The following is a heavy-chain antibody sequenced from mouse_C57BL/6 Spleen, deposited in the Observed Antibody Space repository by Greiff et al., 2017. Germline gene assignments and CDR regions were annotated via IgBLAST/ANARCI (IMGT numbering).Heavy chain of an antibody. V-gene: IGHV10-3*01. D-gene: IGHD1-1*01. J-gene: IGHJ4*01. CDR1: GFTFNTYA. Sequence: EVQLQQSGGGLVQPKGSLKLSCAASGFTFNTYAMHWVRQAPGKGLEWVARIRSKSSNYATYYADSVKDRFTISRDDSQSMLYLQMNNLKTEDTAMYYCVRGDYYYGSSPYYYAMDYWGQGTSVTVSS. CDR2: IRSKSSNYAT. CDR3: VRGDYYYGSSPYYYAMDY.